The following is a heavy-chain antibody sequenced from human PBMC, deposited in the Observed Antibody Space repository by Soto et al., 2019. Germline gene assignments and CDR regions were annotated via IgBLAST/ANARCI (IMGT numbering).Heavy chain of an antibody. V-gene: IGHV4-31*03. CDR2: IYYSGST. CDR1: GGSISSGGYY. CDR3: PRQGQGYYGSGRYSYYYYYMDV. J-gene: IGHJ6*03. D-gene: IGHD3-10*01. Sequence: PSETLSLTCTVSGGSISSGGYYWSWIRQHPGKGLEWIGYIYYSGSTYYNPSLKSRVTISVDTSKNQFSLKLSSVTAADTAVYYCPRQGQGYYGSGRYSYYYYYMDVWGKGTTVTVSS.